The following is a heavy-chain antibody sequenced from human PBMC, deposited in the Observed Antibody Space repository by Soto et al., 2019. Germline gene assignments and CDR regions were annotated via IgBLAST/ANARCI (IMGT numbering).Heavy chain of an antibody. CDR1: GCSLTSGVG. CDR2: IFWDDDK. V-gene: IGHV2-5*02. Sequence: SRPTLVNPTQTLTLTCTFSGCSLTSGVGVGWIRQPPGKALEWLGIIFWDDDKRYSPSLKSRLSITKDTSKNQVVLIMTNVDPLDTATYFCAPTPQISITWGYDYWGKGALVTVSS. J-gene: IGHJ4*02. CDR3: APTPQISITWGYDY. D-gene: IGHD2-15*01.